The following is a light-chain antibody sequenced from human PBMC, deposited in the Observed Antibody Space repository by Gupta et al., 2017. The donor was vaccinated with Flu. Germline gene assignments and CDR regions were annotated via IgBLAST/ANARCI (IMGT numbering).Light chain of an antibody. J-gene: IGKJ1*01. V-gene: IGKV1-5*03. CDR3: QQYNSYSGT. Sequence: DIQMTQSPSTLSASVGDRVTITFRASQSISSWLAWYQQKPGKAPKVLIYKASSLQSGVPSRFSGSGSGTEFTLTISSLQPDDFATYYCQQYNSYSGTFGQGTKVEIK. CDR2: KAS. CDR1: QSISSW.